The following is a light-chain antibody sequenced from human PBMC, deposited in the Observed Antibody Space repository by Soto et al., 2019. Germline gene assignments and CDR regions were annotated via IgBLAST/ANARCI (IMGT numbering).Light chain of an antibody. Sequence: EIQMTQSPSYMSASVGDRVNITCLASQSISSYLNWYQQKPGKAPKLLIYAASSLQSGVPSRFSGSGSGTDFTLTISSLQPEDSATYYCQQSYSIPITFGQGTRLEIK. J-gene: IGKJ5*01. CDR1: QSISSY. CDR2: AAS. V-gene: IGKV1-39*01. CDR3: QQSYSIPIT.